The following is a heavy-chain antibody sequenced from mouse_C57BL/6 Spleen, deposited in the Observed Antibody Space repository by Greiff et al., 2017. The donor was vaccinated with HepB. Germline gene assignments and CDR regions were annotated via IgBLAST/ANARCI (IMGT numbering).Heavy chain of an antibody. CDR3: ARSRIYYYGSSQYYYAMDY. Sequence: QVQLKESGPELVKPGASVKISCKASGYAFSSSWMNWVKQRPGKGLEWIGRIYPGDGDTNYNGKFKGKATLTADKSSSTAYMQLSSLTSEDSAVYFCARSRIYYYGSSQYYYAMDYWGQGTSVRLL. V-gene: IGHV1-82*01. J-gene: IGHJ4*01. CDR2: IYPGDGDT. CDR1: GYAFSSSW. D-gene: IGHD1-1*01.